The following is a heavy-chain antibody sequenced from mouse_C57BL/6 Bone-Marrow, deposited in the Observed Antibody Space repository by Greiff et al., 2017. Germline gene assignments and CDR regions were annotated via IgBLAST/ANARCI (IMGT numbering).Heavy chain of an antibody. J-gene: IGHJ3*01. V-gene: IGHV5-17*01. CDR3: ARGRRGFAY. Sequence: EVMLVESGGGLVKPGGSLKLSCAASGFTFSDYGMHWVRQAPEKGLEWVAYISRGSSTIYYADTVKGRFTISRDNAKNTLFLQMTSLRSEDTAMYYCARGRRGFAYWGQGTLVTVSA. CDR2: ISRGSSTI. CDR1: GFTFSDYG.